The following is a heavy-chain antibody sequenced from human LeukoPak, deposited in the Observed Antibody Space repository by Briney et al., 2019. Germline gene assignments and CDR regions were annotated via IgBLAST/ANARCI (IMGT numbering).Heavy chain of an antibody. V-gene: IGHV1-2*02. CDR2: INPNSGGT. CDR1: GYTFTGYY. D-gene: IGHD1-26*01. Sequence: ASVKVSCKASGYTFTGYYMHWVRQAPGQGLEWMGWINPNSGGTNYAQKFQGRVTMTRGTTISTAYMELSRLRSDDTAVYYCAREADSSGSYYFDYWGQGTLVTVSS. CDR3: AREADSSGSYYFDY. J-gene: IGHJ4*02.